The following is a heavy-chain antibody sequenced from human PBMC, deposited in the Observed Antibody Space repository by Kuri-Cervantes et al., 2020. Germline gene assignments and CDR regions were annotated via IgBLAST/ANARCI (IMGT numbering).Heavy chain of an antibody. Sequence: SETLSLTCAVYGGSFSGYYWSWICQPPGKGLEWIGEINHSGSTNYNPSLKSRVTMSLDKSKNQLSLRLTSVTAADTAVYYCAREPQGRTAFDIWGQGTMVTVSS. CDR1: GGSFSGYY. J-gene: IGHJ3*02. D-gene: IGHD1-26*01. V-gene: IGHV4-34*01. CDR2: INHSGST. CDR3: AREPQGRTAFDI.